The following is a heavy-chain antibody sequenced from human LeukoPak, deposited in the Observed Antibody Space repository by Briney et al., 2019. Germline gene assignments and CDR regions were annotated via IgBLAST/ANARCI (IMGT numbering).Heavy chain of an antibody. J-gene: IGHJ4*02. CDR1: GFTFSSNS. D-gene: IGHD3-10*01. CDR3: TKWSGFGDD. CDR2: ISGSGDST. V-gene: IGHV3-23*01. Sequence: PGGSLRHSCAASGFTFSSNSMTWVRETPGERLEWVSGISGSGDSTFYADSVKGRFTISRDNSRNTLYLQMSSLRPEDTAVYYCTKWSGFGDDWGQGTLVIVSS.